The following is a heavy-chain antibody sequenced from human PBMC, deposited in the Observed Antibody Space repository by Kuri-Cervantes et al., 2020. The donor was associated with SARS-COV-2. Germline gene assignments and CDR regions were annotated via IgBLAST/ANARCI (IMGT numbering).Heavy chain of an antibody. D-gene: IGHD1-26*01. CDR2: ISTFNANT. V-gene: IGHV1-18*01. Sequence: ASVKVSCKASGYTFTSYGISWFRQAPGQGLEWMGWISTFNANTKYAQKFQGRVTMTTDTSTTTTYMEVGSLRSDDSAVYYCAREDSGSYPDYWGQGTLVTVSS. J-gene: IGHJ4*02. CDR1: GYTFTSYG. CDR3: AREDSGSYPDY.